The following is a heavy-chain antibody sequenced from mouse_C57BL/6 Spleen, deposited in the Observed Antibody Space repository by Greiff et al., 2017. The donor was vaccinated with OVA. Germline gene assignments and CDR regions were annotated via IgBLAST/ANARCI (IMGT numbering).Heavy chain of an antibody. CDR1: GFTFSDYG. CDR2: ISSGSSTI. Sequence: EVMLVESGGGLVKPGGSLKLSCAASGFTFSDYGMHWVRQAPEKGLEWVAYISSGSSTIYYADTVKGRFTISRDNAKNTLFLQMTSLRSEDTAMYYCARKRYYGSSPYYAMDYWGQGTSVTVSS. CDR3: ARKRYYGSSPYYAMDY. D-gene: IGHD1-1*01. J-gene: IGHJ4*01. V-gene: IGHV5-17*01.